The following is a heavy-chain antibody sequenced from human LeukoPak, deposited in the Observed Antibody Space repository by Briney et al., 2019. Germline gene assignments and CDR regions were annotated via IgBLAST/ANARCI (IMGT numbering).Heavy chain of an antibody. J-gene: IGHJ3*02. V-gene: IGHV4-59*12. CDR1: GGSISSYY. CDR2: IYYSGST. D-gene: IGHD6-19*01. CDR3: ARGEWLVLKGAFDI. Sequence: SETLSLTCTVSGGSISSYYWSWIRQPPGKGLEWIGYIYYSGSTNYNPSLKSRVTISVDTSKNQFSLKLSSVTAADTAVYYCARGEWLVLKGAFDIWGQGTMVTVSS.